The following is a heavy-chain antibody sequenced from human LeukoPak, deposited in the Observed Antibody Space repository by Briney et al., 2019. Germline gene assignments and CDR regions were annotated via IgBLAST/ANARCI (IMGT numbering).Heavy chain of an antibody. D-gene: IGHD3-10*01. Sequence: PSETLSLTCTVSGASLTTYYWSWIRQPPGKGLEWIGSIYYSGSTKYNPSLESRVTLSVDTSKNQFSLKLNSVTAADTAVFYCARLGAGSYSHYFDYWGQGTLVTVSS. CDR3: ARLGAGSYSHYFDY. CDR2: IYYSGST. J-gene: IGHJ4*02. CDR1: GASLTTYY. V-gene: IGHV4-59*12.